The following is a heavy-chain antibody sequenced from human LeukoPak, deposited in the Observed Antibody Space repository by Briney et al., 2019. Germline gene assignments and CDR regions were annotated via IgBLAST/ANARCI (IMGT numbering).Heavy chain of an antibody. J-gene: IGHJ4*02. CDR1: GFPFTTHW. CDR2: IKPDGSDT. D-gene: IGHD5-12*01. Sequence: GALRLSCGASGFPFTTHWIHWVRQAPGKGLVWVSRIKPDGSDTNYADSVKGRFTISRDNAKNTVYLQMNSLRAEDTAVYYCARGKYGGYFIDYWGQGTLVTVSS. CDR3: ARGKYGGYFIDY. V-gene: IGHV3-74*01.